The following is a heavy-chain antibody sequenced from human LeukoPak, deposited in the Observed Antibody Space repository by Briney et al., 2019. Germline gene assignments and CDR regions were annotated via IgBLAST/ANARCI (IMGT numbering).Heavy chain of an antibody. V-gene: IGHV3-33*01. CDR3: ARGKNGGINDY. CDR1: GFTFSSYG. Sequence: GRSLRLSCAASGFTFSSYGMHWVRQAPGKGLEWVAVIWYDGSNKYYADSVKGRFTISRDNSKNTLYLQMNSLRAEDTAVYYCARGKNGGINDYWGQGTLVTVPS. CDR2: IWYDGSNK. J-gene: IGHJ4*02. D-gene: IGHD4-23*01.